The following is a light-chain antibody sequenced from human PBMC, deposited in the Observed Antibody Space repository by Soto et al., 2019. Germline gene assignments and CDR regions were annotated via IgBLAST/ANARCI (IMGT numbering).Light chain of an antibody. Sequence: DIQMTQPPSTLSASVGDRVTITCRASQSISRKLAWYKQISGEAPKLLIYQASILESEVPSRFSGSGSGTEFTLTISSLQPDDFATYYCQHYNTDLITFGQGTRLEIK. V-gene: IGKV1-5*03. CDR1: QSISRK. CDR2: QAS. CDR3: QHYNTDLIT. J-gene: IGKJ5*01.